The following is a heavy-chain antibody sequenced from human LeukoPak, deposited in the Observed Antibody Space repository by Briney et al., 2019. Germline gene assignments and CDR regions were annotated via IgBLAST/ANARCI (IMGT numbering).Heavy chain of an antibody. CDR2: IKQDGSEK. CDR3: AELGITMIGGV. J-gene: IGHJ6*04. CDR1: GFTFSSYV. D-gene: IGHD3-10*02. Sequence: GGSLRLSCAASGFTFSSYVMSWVRQAPGKGLEWVADIKQDGSEKYYVDSVKGRFTISRDNAKNSLYLQMNSLGAEDTAVYYCAELGITMIGGVWGKGTTVTISS. V-gene: IGHV3-7*01.